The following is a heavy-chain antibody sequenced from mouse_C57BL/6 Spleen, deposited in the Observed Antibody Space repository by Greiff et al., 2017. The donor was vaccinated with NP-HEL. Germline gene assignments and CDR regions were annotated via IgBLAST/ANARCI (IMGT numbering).Heavy chain of an antibody. J-gene: IGHJ1*03. CDR2: INYDGSST. CDR3: ARVSYYGNYHWYFDV. CDR1: GFTFSDYY. V-gene: IGHV5-16*01. Sequence: DVKLVESEGGLVQPGSSMKLSCTASGFTFSDYYMAWVRQVPEKGLEWVANINYDGSSTYYLDSLKSRFIISRDNAKNILYLQMSSLKSEDTATYYCARVSYYGNYHWYFDVWGTGTTVTVSS. D-gene: IGHD2-1*01.